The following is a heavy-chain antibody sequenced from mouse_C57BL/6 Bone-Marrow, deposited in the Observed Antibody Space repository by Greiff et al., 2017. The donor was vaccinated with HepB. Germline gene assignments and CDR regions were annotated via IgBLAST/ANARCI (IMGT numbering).Heavy chain of an antibody. J-gene: IGHJ2*01. Sequence: EVKLQESGPGLVKPSQSLSLTCSVTGYSITSGYYWNWIRQFPGNKLEWMGYISYDGSNNYNPSLKNRISITRDTSKNQFFLKLNSVTTEDTATYYCAREGIYYGDYWGQGTTLTVSS. V-gene: IGHV3-6*01. D-gene: IGHD1-1*02. CDR1: GYSITSGYY. CDR3: AREGIYYGDY. CDR2: ISYDGSN.